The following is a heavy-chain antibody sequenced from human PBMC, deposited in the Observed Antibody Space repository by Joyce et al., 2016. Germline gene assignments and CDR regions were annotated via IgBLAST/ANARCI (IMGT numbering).Heavy chain of an antibody. Sequence: QVQLVESGGGVVQPGRSRRLSCAASGFTFSGYALHWVRQAPGKGLEWVATISYNSTNKFDADSVKGRFTVSRDNSKNTLFLQMNSLRVDDTAIYYCARVASFYAMDVWGQGTTVTVSS. J-gene: IGHJ6*02. V-gene: IGHV3-30*04. CDR2: ISYNSTNK. CDR3: ARVASFYAMDV. CDR1: GFTFSGYA.